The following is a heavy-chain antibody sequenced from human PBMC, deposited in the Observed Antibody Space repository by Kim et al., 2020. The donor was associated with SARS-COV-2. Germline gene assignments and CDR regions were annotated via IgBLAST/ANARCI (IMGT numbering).Heavy chain of an antibody. Sequence: SETRSLTCTVSGGSISSYYWSWIRQPPGKGLEWIGYIYYSGSTNYNPSLKSRVTISVDTSKNQFSLKLSSVTAADTAVYYCARDKIGYSPWGQGTRVTVS. CDR2: IYYSGST. D-gene: IGHD1-1*01. CDR1: GGSISSYY. J-gene: IGHJ5*02. CDR3: ARDKIGYSP. V-gene: IGHV4-59*01.